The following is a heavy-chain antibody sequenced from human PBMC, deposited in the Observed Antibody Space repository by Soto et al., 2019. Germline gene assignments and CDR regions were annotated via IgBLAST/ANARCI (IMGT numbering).Heavy chain of an antibody. D-gene: IGHD6-13*01. CDR1: GFSLSTYS. V-gene: IGHV3-21*01. CDR3: ARDLTTATGAFDY. Sequence: GGSLRLSCAASGFSLSTYSMNWFRQAPGKGLEWVSSISSSSNNIYYADSVKGRFTISRDNAKNSLFLQVNSLRDEDTAVYFCARDLTTATGAFDYWGQGTLVTVSS. CDR2: ISSSSNNI. J-gene: IGHJ4*02.